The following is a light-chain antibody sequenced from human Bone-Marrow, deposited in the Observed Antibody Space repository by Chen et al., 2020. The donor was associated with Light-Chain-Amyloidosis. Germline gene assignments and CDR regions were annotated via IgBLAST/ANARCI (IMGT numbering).Light chain of an antibody. Sequence: SYVLTQPSSVSVAPGQTATIACGGNNIGSTSVHWYQQTPGQAPLLVVYDDSDRPSGIPERLSGANSGNTANLTISRVEAGDEADYDCQVWDRSSDRPVFGGGTKLTVL. V-gene: IGLV3-21*02. CDR2: DDS. CDR3: QVWDRSSDRPV. J-gene: IGLJ3*02. CDR1: NIGSTS.